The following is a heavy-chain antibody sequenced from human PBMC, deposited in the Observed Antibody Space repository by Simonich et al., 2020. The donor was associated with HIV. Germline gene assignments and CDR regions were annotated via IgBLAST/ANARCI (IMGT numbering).Heavy chain of an antibody. CDR2: IIDYNVNT. CDR1: GYTFNSYG. Sequence: QVQLVQSGAEGKKPGASVKVSCKASGYTFNSYGFSWVRQAPGQGLEWMGWIIDYNVNTNYEQKLQGRGTMTTDTSTSTAYMELRSLRSDDTAVYYCAASSSGYFQHWGQGTLVTVSS. V-gene: IGHV1-18*01. D-gene: IGHD6-13*01. CDR3: AASSSGYFQH. J-gene: IGHJ1*01.